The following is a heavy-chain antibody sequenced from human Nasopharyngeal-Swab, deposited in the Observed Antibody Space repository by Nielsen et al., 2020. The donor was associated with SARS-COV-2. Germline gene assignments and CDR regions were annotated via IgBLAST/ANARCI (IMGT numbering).Heavy chain of an antibody. D-gene: IGHD2-2*03. CDR1: GYTFTSYD. J-gene: IGHJ1*01. V-gene: IGHV1-8*01. CDR2: TQLNNGKT. Sequence: ASVKVSCKASGYTFTSYDINWVRQAPGHGLEWLGRTQLNNGKTVFAQKFQGRVTMTWNTSITTAYMRLSGLRSDTAVYYCARMMAGYDGYLQNWGQGTLVTVSS. CDR3: ARMMAGYDGYLQN.